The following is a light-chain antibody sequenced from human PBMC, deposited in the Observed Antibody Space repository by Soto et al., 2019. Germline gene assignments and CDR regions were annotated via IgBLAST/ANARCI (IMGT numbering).Light chain of an antibody. V-gene: IGKV3-20*01. CDR3: QQYNSYWT. Sequence: PGERATLSCRASQSVSSSYLAWYQQKPGQAPRLLLYGASSRATGIPDRFSGSGSGTVFTLTISRLEPDDVATYYCQQYNSYWTLGQGTKVDIK. CDR1: QSVSSSY. J-gene: IGKJ1*01. CDR2: GAS.